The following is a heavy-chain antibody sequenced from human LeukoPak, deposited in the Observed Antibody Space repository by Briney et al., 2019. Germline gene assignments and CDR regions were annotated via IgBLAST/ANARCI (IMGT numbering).Heavy chain of an antibody. CDR2: IYYSGST. J-gene: IGHJ4*02. Sequence: SETLSLTCTVSGGSISSSSYYRGWIRQPPGKGLEWIGSIYYSGSTYYNPSLKSRVTISVDTSKNQFSLELSSVTAADTAVYYCAKGGVDTAMEGWGQGTLVTVSS. CDR3: AKGGVDTAMEG. V-gene: IGHV4-39*07. D-gene: IGHD5-18*01. CDR1: GGSISSSSYY.